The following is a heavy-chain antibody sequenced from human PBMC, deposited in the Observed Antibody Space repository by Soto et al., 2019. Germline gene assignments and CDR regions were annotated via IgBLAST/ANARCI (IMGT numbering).Heavy chain of an antibody. CDR1: GFTFSSYW. CDR2: IKQDGSEK. V-gene: IGHV3-7*03. CDR3: ARGAPGDSDAFDI. Sequence: GESLKISCAASGFTFSSYWMSWVRQAPGKGLEWVANIKQDGSEKYYVDSVKGRFTISRDNATNSLYLQMNSLIAEDTAVYYCARGAPGDSDAFDIWGQGTMVTVSS. J-gene: IGHJ3*02. D-gene: IGHD3-3*01.